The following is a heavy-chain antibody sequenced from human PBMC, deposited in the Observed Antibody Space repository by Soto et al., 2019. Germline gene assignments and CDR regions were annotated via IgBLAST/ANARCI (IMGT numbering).Heavy chain of an antibody. CDR1: GGTFSNDG. Sequence: QVQLVQSGAEVKKPGSSVKVSCKASGGTFSNDGINWCRQAPGQGLEWMGGFVPLFGEANYEQKFQGRVTITADASMILVYMQLSSLRSDDTVVYYSARKQHGPYDASGYYFNWFAPWGQGTLDTVSS. CDR3: ARKQHGPYDASGYYFNWFAP. D-gene: IGHD3-22*01. V-gene: IGHV1-69*01. CDR2: FVPLFGEA. J-gene: IGHJ5*02.